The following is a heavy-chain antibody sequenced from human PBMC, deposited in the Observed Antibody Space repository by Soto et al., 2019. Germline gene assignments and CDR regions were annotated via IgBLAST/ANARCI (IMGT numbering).Heavy chain of an antibody. V-gene: IGHV1-18*03. CDR1: GYTFTSYG. CDR2: ISPYNGNT. Sequence: QVQLVQSGAEVKKPGASVKVSCKASGYTFTSYGFSWVRQAPGQGLEWMGWISPYNGNTNYAQKFQDRVSMTTDTSTSTAYMELRSLRSDDMAVYFCARQVMVGTTLEYWGQGTLVTVSS. D-gene: IGHD1-26*01. J-gene: IGHJ4*02. CDR3: ARQVMVGTTLEY.